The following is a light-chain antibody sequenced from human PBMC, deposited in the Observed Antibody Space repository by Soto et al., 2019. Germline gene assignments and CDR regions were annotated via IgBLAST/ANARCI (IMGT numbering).Light chain of an antibody. CDR3: QHLNSYPRT. V-gene: IGKV3-15*01. CDR2: GAY. CDR1: QSVGNN. Sequence: EIVMTQSPATLSVSPWERTTLSCRASQSVGNNLAWYQQKPGQAPRLLIYGAYTRATGIPARFSGSGSGTDFTLTISSLQPEDSATYYCQHLNSYPRTFGHGTKVDIK. J-gene: IGKJ1*01.